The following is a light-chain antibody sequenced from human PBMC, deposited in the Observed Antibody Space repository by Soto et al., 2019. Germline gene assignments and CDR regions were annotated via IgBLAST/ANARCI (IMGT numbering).Light chain of an antibody. CDR3: QQYGSSPQA. CDR2: DAS. CDR1: QSVSSY. V-gene: IGKV3-20*01. Sequence: EIVLTQSPATLFLSPGERSTLSCRASQSVSSYLAWYQQKPVQAPRLLIYDASTRATGIPARFSGSGSGTDFTLTISRLEPEDVELYYCQQYGSSPQAFGGGTKVDIK. J-gene: IGKJ4*01.